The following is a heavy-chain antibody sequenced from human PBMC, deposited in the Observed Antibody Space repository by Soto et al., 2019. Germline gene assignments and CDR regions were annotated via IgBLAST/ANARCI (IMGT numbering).Heavy chain of an antibody. CDR3: ARVKEPYSSGWYYFDY. D-gene: IGHD6-19*01. CDR2: INAGNGNT. J-gene: IGHJ4*02. CDR1: GYTFTSYA. Sequence: ASVKVSCKASGYTFTSYAMHLVRQAPGQRLEWMGWINAGNGNTKYSQKFQGRVTITRDTSASTAYMELSSLRSEDTAVYYCARVKEPYSSGWYYFDYWGQGTLVTVSS. V-gene: IGHV1-3*01.